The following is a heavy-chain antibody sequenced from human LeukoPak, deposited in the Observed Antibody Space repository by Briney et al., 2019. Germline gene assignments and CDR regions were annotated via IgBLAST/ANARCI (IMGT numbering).Heavy chain of an antibody. V-gene: IGHV3-48*03. CDR1: GFTFSSYD. Sequence: GGSLRLSCAASGFTFSSYDMNWVRRAPGKGLEWVSYISSSGSIIYYADSVKGRFTISRDNAKNSLYLQMNSLRAEDTAVYYCARVEEPNDYWGQGILVTVSS. CDR3: ARVEEPNDY. CDR2: ISSSGSII. D-gene: IGHD1-1*01. J-gene: IGHJ4*02.